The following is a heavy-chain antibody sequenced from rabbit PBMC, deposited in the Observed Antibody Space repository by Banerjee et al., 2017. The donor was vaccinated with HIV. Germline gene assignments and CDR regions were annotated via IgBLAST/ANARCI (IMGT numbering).Heavy chain of an antibody. CDR3: ARIDSDWDGGINL. Sequence: QLVESGGGLVQPGGSLKLSCKASVFTISSYSMQWVRQAPGKGLEWIGYIDPVFGSTDYASWVNGRFTISSDNAQNTVDLQMNSLTAADTATYFCARIDSDWDGGINLWGPGTLVPS. V-gene: IGHV1S7*01. CDR2: IDPVFGST. J-gene: IGHJ4*01. CDR1: VFTISSYS. D-gene: IGHD4-1*01.